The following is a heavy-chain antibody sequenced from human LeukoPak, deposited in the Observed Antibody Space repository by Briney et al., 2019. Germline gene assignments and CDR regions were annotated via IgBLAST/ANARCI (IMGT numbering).Heavy chain of an antibody. Sequence: PGGSLRLSCAASGFTFSGYTMNWVRQAPGKGLEWVSYISSSSTIYYADSVKGRLTISRDNAKNSLYLQMNSLRAEDTAMYYCARDLYGDYAFDYWGQGTLVTVSS. CDR3: ARDLYGDYAFDY. V-gene: IGHV3-48*01. J-gene: IGHJ4*02. D-gene: IGHD4-17*01. CDR1: GFTFSGYT. CDR2: ISSSSTI.